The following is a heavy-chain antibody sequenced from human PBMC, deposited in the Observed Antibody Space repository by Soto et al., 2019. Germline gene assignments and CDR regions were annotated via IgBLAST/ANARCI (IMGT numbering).Heavy chain of an antibody. V-gene: IGHV1-18*01. D-gene: IGHD6-19*01. CDR2: ISAYNGNT. CDR1: GYSFTNYG. J-gene: IGHJ6*03. Sequence: QDQLVQSGVEVKKPGASVKVSCKASGYSFTNYGITWVRQAPGQGFEWMGWISAYNGNTKYAQKLQGRVTMTTDASTSTAYLELRSLTSDDTAVYYCARDRGVAPPVAGNTHYYYDMDVWGKGTTVTVSS. CDR3: ARDRGVAPPVAGNTHYYYDMDV.